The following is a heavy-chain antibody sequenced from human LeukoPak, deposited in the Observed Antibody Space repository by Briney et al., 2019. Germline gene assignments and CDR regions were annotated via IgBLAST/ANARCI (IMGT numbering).Heavy chain of an antibody. CDR1: GFTFSSYG. Sequence: GGSLRLSCAASGFTFSSYGMHWVRQAPGKGLEWVAVIWYDGSNKYYADSVKGRFTISRDNSKNTLYLQMNSLRAEDTAVYYCARRTLGYYFDYWGQGTLVTVSS. J-gene: IGHJ4*02. V-gene: IGHV3-33*01. CDR2: IWYDGSNK. D-gene: IGHD7-27*01. CDR3: ARRTLGYYFDY.